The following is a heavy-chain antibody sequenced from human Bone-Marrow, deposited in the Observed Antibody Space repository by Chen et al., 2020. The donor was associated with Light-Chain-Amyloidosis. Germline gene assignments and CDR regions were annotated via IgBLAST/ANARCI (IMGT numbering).Heavy chain of an antibody. CDR1: GYTFPNYW. J-gene: IGHJ4*02. D-gene: IGHD5-12*01. CDR3: ARRRDGYNFDY. Sequence: EVHLEQSGPAVKKPGESLKIPSKGSGYTFPNYWIGWVRQMPGKGLEWMGVIYPDDSDARYSPSFEGQVTISADKSITTAYLQWRSLKASDTAMYYCARRRDGYNFDYWGQGTLVTVSS. V-gene: IGHV5-51*01. CDR2: IYPDDSDA.